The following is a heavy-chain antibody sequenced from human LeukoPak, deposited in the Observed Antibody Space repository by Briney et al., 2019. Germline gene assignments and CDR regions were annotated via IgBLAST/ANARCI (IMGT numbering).Heavy chain of an antibody. CDR3: TRDIRTYYYGSGSY. Sequence: GRSLRLSCTASGFTFGDYAMSWVRQAPGKGLEWVGFIRSKAYGGTTEYDASVKGRFTISRDDSKSIAYLQMNSLKTEDTAVYYCTRDIRTYYYGSGSYWGQGTLVTVSS. CDR1: GFTFGDYA. CDR2: IRSKAYGGTT. D-gene: IGHD3-10*01. V-gene: IGHV3-49*04. J-gene: IGHJ4*02.